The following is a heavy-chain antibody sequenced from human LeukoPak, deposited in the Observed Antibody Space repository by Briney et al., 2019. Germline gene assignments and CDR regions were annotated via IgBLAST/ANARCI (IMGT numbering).Heavy chain of an antibody. CDR2: MNPNSGNT. J-gene: IGHJ3*02. Sequence: ASVKVSCKASGYTFTSYDINWVRQATGQGLEWMGWMNPNSGNTGYAQKFQGRVTMTRNTSISTAYMELSSLRSEDTAVYYCARAGGSSWSDAFDIWGQGTMVTVSS. V-gene: IGHV1-8*02. D-gene: IGHD6-13*01. CDR1: GYTFTSYD. CDR3: ARAGGSSWSDAFDI.